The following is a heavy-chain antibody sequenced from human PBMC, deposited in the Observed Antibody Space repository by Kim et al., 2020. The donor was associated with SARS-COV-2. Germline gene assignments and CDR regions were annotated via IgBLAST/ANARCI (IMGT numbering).Heavy chain of an antibody. CDR2: ISYDGSNK. V-gene: IGHV3-30*18. J-gene: IGHJ4*02. CDR3: AKDIRRLIVVVVEPYFDY. D-gene: IGHD2-15*01. CDR1: GFTFSSYG. Sequence: GGSLRLSCAASGFTFSSYGMHWVRQAPGKGLEWVAVISYDGSNKYYADSVKGRFTISRDNSKNTLYLQMNSLRAEDTAVYYCAKDIRRLIVVVVEPYFDYWGQGTLVTVSS.